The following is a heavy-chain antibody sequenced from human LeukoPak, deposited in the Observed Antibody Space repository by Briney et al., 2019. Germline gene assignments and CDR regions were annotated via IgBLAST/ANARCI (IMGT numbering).Heavy chain of an antibody. CDR3: AKRSQLGGSRGFDY. Sequence: GGSLRLSCAASGFTFSTYAMSWVRQAPGKGLEWVSAISGSGGSTYYADSVKGRFTISRDNSKNTLYLQMNSLRAEDTAVYYCAKRSQLGGSRGFDYWGQGTLVTVSS. J-gene: IGHJ4*02. CDR1: GFTFSTYA. CDR2: ISGSGGST. V-gene: IGHV3-23*01. D-gene: IGHD2-15*01.